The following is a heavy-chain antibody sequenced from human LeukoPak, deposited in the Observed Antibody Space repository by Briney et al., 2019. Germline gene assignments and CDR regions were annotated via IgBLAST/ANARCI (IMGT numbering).Heavy chain of an antibody. J-gene: IGHJ5*02. CDR3: ARGSPYYYDSSGYYNWFDP. V-gene: IGHV1-69*04. CDR2: IIPILGIA. CDR1: GGTFSSYA. D-gene: IGHD3-22*01. Sequence: SVKVSCKASGGTFSSYAISWVRQAPGQGLEWMGRIIPILGIANYAQKFQGRVTITADKSTSTAYMELSSLRSDDTAVYYCARGSPYYYDSSGYYNWFDPWGQGTLVTVST.